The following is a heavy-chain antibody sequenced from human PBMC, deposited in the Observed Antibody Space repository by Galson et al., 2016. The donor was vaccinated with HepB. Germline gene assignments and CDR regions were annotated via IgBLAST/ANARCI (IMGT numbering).Heavy chain of an antibody. D-gene: IGHD5-18*01. Sequence: SLKLSCAASGFTFSSYAMSWVRQAPGKGLEWVSAISGSGGSTYYADSVKGRFTISRDNSKNTLYLQTNSLRAEDTAVYYCAKAIQLWGFYYFDYWGQGTLVTVSS. CDR2: ISGSGGST. CDR1: GFTFSSYA. CDR3: AKAIQLWGFYYFDY. J-gene: IGHJ4*02. V-gene: IGHV3-23*01.